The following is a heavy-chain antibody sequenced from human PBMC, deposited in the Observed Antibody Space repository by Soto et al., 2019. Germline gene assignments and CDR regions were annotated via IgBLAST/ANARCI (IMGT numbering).Heavy chain of an antibody. J-gene: IGHJ3*02. CDR2: INYSGSST. D-gene: IGHD3-22*01. CDR1: GFTFSNYA. V-gene: IGHV3-23*01. CDR3: AKDWYYYDSSGYYYMENAFDI. Sequence: GGSLRLSCAASGFTFSNYAMAWVRQAPGNGLEWVSTINYSGSSTFYVDSVRGRLTISRDNSKNTLYLQMNSLRAEDTAVYYCAKDWYYYDSSGYYYMENAFDIWGQGTMVTVSS.